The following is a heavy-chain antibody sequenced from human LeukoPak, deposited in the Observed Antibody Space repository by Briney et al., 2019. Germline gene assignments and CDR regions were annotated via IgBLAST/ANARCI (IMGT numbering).Heavy chain of an antibody. V-gene: IGHV5-51*01. J-gene: IGHJ4*02. CDR3: ARGGDYSNFVYCFDI. Sequence: GESLKISCKASGYSFPNYYIGWVRQMPGKGLEWMGSSYVDDSDVKYSPTFQGQVTISVDKSISTAYLQLSGLKASHTAIYYCARGGDYSNFVYCFDIWSQGTLLTVAS. D-gene: IGHD4-11*01. CDR1: GYSFPNYY. CDR2: SYVDDSDV.